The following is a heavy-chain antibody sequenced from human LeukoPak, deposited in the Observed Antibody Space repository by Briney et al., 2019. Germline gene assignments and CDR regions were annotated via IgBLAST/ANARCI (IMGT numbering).Heavy chain of an antibody. V-gene: IGHV3-33*06. J-gene: IGHJ4*02. CDR1: GFTFSSYG. D-gene: IGHD3-9*01. CDR2: IWYDGSNK. CDR3: AKGGLRYFDWFHFDY. Sequence: GGSLRLSCAASGFTFSSYGMHWVRQAPGKGLEWVAVIWYDGSNKYYADSVKGRFTISRDNSKNTLYLQMNSLRAEDTAVYYCAKGGLRYFDWFHFDYWGPGTLVTVSS.